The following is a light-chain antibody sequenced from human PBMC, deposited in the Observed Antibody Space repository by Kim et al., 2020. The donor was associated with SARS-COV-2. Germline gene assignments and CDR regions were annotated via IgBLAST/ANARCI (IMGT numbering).Light chain of an antibody. J-gene: IGKJ1*01. CDR2: DTS. V-gene: IGKV3-20*01. Sequence: SARERTTRSCQESSSVTRNYLASYHQGPGQAPRLLIKDTSSRATGIPDRFSGNGSGTDFTLTSSKLEPEDLGVYYCQQYGDSPKKFGQGTKVEIK. CDR3: QQYGDSPKK. CDR1: SSVTRNY.